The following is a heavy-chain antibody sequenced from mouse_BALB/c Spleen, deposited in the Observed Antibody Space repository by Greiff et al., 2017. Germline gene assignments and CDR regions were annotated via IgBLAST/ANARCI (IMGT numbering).Heavy chain of an antibody. D-gene: IGHD1-1*01. V-gene: IGHV5-12-1*01. CDR3: ARHVYGSRGGDFDY. J-gene: IGHJ2*01. CDR1: GFAFSSYD. Sequence: EVKLVESGGGLVKPGGSLKLSCAASGFAFSSYDMSWVRQTPEKRLEWVAYISSGGGSTYYPDTVKGRFTISRDNAKNTLYLQMSSLKSEDTAMYYCARHVYGSRGGDFDYWGQGTTLTVSS. CDR2: ISSGGGST.